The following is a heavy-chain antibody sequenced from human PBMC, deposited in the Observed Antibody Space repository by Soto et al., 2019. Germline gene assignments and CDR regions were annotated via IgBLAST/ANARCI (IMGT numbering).Heavy chain of an antibody. D-gene: IGHD6-13*01. CDR1: GGSFSGYY. V-gene: IGHV4-34*01. Sequence: QVQLQQWGAGLLKPSETLSLTCAVYGGSFSGYYWSWIRQPPGKGLEWIGEINHSGSTNYNPSLQSRVTISVDTSKNQFSLKLSSVTAADTAVYYCARGGRVSSWYGYWGQGTLVTVSS. CDR3: ARGGRVSSWYGY. J-gene: IGHJ4*02. CDR2: INHSGST.